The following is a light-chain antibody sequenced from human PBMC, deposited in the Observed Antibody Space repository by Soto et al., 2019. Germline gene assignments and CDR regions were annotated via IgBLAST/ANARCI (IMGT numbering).Light chain of an antibody. Sequence: DIVMIQSPDSLAVSLGERATINCKSSQRVLYSSNNKNYLAWYQQKPGQPPKLLIYWVSTRESGVPDRFSGSGSGTDFTLTISSLQAEDVAVYYCQQYYSTLYTFGRGTKLDIK. CDR3: QQYYSTLYT. CDR2: WVS. J-gene: IGKJ2*01. V-gene: IGKV4-1*01. CDR1: QRVLYSSNNKNY.